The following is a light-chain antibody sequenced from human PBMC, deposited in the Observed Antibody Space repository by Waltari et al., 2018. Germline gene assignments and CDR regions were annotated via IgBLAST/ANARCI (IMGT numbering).Light chain of an antibody. CDR1: QTVRATY. CDR2: DTS. J-gene: IGKJ4*01. CDR3: QQYDISPLT. V-gene: IGKV3-20*01. Sequence: EIVLTQSPGPLSLSPGDRATLSCRASQTVRATYLAWYQQKPGQAPTLVIHDTSSRATGIPDRFSGSGSGTDFSLTISSLEPEDFAVYYCQQYDISPLTFGGGTKVETK.